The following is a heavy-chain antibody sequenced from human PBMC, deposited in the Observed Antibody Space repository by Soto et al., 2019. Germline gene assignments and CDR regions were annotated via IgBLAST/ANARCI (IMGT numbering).Heavy chain of an antibody. CDR2: VYHSGSA. CDR3: ARESSGRYDY. D-gene: IGHD1-26*01. V-gene: IGHV4-61*01. J-gene: IGHJ4*02. Sequence: QVQLRESGPGLVKPSETLSLTCSVSGGSIGSGSFYWSWIRQPPGKGLEWIGYVYHSGSAKYNPPLKSRVNISVDQSRNEFSLKLTSVTAADTAVYYCARESSGRYDYWGQGTLVTVFS. CDR1: GGSIGSGSFY.